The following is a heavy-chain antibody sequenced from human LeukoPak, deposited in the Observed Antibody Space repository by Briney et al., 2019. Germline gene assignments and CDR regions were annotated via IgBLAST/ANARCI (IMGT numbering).Heavy chain of an antibody. V-gene: IGHV4-39*07. Sequence: SETLSLTCTVSGGSISSSGYYWGWIRQPPGKGLEWIGSIYYSGNTYYNASLKSQVSISIDTSKNQFSLKLSSVTAADTAVYYCARGGLSYYYMDVWGKGTTVTVSS. CDR1: GGSISSSGYY. J-gene: IGHJ6*03. CDR2: IYYSGNT. CDR3: ARGGLSYYYMDV.